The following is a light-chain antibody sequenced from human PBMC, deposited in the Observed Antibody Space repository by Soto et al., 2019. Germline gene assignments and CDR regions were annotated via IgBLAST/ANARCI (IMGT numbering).Light chain of an antibody. J-gene: IGKJ4*01. V-gene: IGKV1-33*01. CDR2: DAS. CDR1: QDSSNF. Sequence: DMQLTQSPPSLSARVGDRVTITCRASQDSSNFVHWYQQKPGKAPKLLIYDASNLETGVPSRFSGGGSGTYFTFTINSLQPEDVATYYCQQYANLPLTFGGGTKVDIK. CDR3: QQYANLPLT.